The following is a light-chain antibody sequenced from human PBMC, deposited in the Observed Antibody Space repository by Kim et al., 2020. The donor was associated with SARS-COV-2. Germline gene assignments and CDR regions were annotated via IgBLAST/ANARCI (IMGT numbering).Light chain of an antibody. Sequence: CPGERATLSCRASQSVSSSYLAWYQQKPDQAPRLLIYGASSRATGIPDRFSGSGSGTDFTLTISRLEPEDFAVYYCQQYGSSPETFGQGTKVDIK. J-gene: IGKJ1*01. V-gene: IGKV3-20*01. CDR1: QSVSSSY. CDR2: GAS. CDR3: QQYGSSPET.